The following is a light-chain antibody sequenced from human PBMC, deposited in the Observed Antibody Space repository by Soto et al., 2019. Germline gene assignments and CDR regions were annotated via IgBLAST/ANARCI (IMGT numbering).Light chain of an antibody. J-gene: IGLJ1*01. CDR1: SSDVGGYNY. Sequence: QSALTQPASVSGSPGQSITISCTGTSSDVGGYNYVSWYQQHPGRAPKLMIYEVSNRPSRVSDRFSGSKSGNTASLTIYGLQAEDEADYYCSSYTSDSTLVFGTGTKLTVL. CDR3: SSYTSDSTLV. V-gene: IGLV2-14*01. CDR2: EVS.